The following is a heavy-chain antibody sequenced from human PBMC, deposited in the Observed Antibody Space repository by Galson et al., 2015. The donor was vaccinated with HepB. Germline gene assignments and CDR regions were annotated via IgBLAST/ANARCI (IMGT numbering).Heavy chain of an antibody. CDR1: GFTFSSYA. CDR3: ARDLGGLRGNDAFDI. Sequence: SLRLSCAASGFTFSSYAMHWVRQAPGKGLEWVAVISYDGSNKYYADSVKGRFTISRDNSKNTLYLQMNSLRAEDTAVYYCARDLGGLRGNDAFDIWGQGTMVTVSS. J-gene: IGHJ3*02. D-gene: IGHD1-26*01. CDR2: ISYDGSNK. V-gene: IGHV3-30*04.